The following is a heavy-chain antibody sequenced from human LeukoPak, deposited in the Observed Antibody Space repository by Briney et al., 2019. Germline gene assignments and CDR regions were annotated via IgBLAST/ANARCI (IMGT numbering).Heavy chain of an antibody. CDR2: ISSSSRYI. V-gene: IGHV3-21*01. CDR1: GFTFSSYS. CDR3: ARVRYNWNYGQSDY. Sequence: GGSLRLSCAASGFTFSSYSMNWVRQAPGKGLEWVSSISSSSRYIYYADSVKGRFTISRDNAKNSLYLQMNSLRAEDTAVYYCARVRYNWNYGQSDYWGQGTLVTVSS. J-gene: IGHJ4*02. D-gene: IGHD1-7*01.